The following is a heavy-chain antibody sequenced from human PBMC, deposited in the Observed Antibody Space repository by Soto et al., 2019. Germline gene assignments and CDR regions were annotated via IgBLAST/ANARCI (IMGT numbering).Heavy chain of an antibody. Sequence: ASVKVSCKASGYSFTSQGISWVRQAPGQGLEWMGWISAYNGNTKYAKKLQGRVTLTTDTSTSTAYMELRSLRSDDTAVYYCARDPFCGGAPGCSPLDVWGQGTTVTVSS. CDR1: GYSFTSQG. CDR2: ISAYNGNT. D-gene: IGHD2-21*01. V-gene: IGHV1-18*01. J-gene: IGHJ6*02. CDR3: ARDPFCGGAPGCSPLDV.